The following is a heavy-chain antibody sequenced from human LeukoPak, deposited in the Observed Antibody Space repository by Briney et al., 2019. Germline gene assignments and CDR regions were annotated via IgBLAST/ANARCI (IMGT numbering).Heavy chain of an antibody. CDR3: ARTIAVAASSYYYYYGMDV. J-gene: IGHJ6*02. D-gene: IGHD6-19*01. CDR2: FFYSANT. Sequence: PSETLSLTCTVSGGSISTGIYYWVWIRQPPGKGLEWIGHFFYSANTYYNPSLKSRVTISADTSKNQFSLKLSSVTAADTAVYYCARTIAVAASSYYYYYGMDVWGPGTTVTVSS. CDR1: GGSISTGIYY. V-gene: IGHV4-39*01.